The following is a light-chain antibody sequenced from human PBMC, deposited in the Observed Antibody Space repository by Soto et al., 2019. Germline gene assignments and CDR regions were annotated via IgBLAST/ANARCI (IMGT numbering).Light chain of an antibody. V-gene: IGLV4-60*02. Sequence: QPVLTQSSSASASLGSSVKLTCTLSSGHSSYIIAWHQQQPGKAPRYLMKLEGSGSYNKGSGVPDRFSGSSSGADRYITISNLQFEDEADYYCETWDSNWVFGGGTKLTVL. CDR1: SGHSSYI. J-gene: IGLJ3*02. CDR3: ETWDSNWV. CDR2: LEGSGSY.